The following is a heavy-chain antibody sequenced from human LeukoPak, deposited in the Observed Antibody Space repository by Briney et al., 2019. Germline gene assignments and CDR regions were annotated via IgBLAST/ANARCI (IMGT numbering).Heavy chain of an antibody. D-gene: IGHD3-22*01. CDR2: FDPDTVET. Sequence: ASVKVSCRVSGYTLTALSMHWVRQAPGKGLEWMGGFDPDTVETIYAQKFQGRVTMTEDTSTDTAYMDLRSLRSEDTAVYYCATVRYYDTPGDSDYFDYWGQGTLVTVSS. V-gene: IGHV1-24*01. CDR3: ATVRYYDTPGDSDYFDY. J-gene: IGHJ4*02. CDR1: GYTLTALS.